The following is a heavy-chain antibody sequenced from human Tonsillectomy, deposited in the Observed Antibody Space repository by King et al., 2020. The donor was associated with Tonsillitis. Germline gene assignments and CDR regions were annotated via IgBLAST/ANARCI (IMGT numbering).Heavy chain of an antibody. CDR3: AKASGCYGSGSYYSYYYYGMDV. Sequence: VQLVESGGGLVQPGGSLRLSCAASGFTFSSYAMSWVRQAPGKGLEWVSAISGSGGSTYYADSVKGRFTISRDNSKNTLYLQMNSLRAEDTAVYYCAKASGCYGSGSYYSYYYYGMDVWGQGPTVTVSS. J-gene: IGHJ6*02. D-gene: IGHD3-10*01. CDR2: ISGSGGST. CDR1: GFTFSSYA. V-gene: IGHV3-23*04.